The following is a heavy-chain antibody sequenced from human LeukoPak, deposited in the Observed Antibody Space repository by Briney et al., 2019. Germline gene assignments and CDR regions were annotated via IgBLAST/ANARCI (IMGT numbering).Heavy chain of an antibody. D-gene: IGHD6-13*01. J-gene: IGHJ4*02. Sequence: ASVKVSCKASGYTFTGYYMHWVRQAPGQGLEWMGWISAYNGNTNYAQKLQGRVTITADKSTSTAYMELSSLRSEDTAVYYCARGDHSRLIDYWGQGTLVTVSS. V-gene: IGHV1-18*04. CDR2: ISAYNGNT. CDR3: ARGDHSRLIDY. CDR1: GYTFTGYY.